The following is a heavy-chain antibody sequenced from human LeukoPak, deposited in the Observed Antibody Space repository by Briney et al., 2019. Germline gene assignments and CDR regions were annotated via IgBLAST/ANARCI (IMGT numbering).Heavy chain of an antibody. CDR2: ISYDGPNK. D-gene: IGHD4/OR15-4a*01. J-gene: IGHJ4*02. CDR3: AKGLARFGYGALLDY. V-gene: IGHV3-30*18. CDR1: GFSFSSFG. Sequence: GGSLRLSCAASGFSFSSFGMHWVRQAPGKGLEWVAVISYDGPNKYYVDSVKGRSTISRDNSKNTLYLQMNSLKAEDTAVYYCAKGLARFGYGALLDYWGQGTLVTVSS.